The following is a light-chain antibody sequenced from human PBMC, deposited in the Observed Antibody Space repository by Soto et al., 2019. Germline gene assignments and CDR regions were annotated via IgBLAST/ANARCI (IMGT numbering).Light chain of an antibody. V-gene: IGLV4-69*01. CDR3: QTWGTGIVV. CDR1: SGHSSYA. J-gene: IGLJ2*01. CDR2: LNSDGSH. Sequence: QSVLTQSPSASASLGASVKLTCTLSSGHSSYAIAWHQQQPEKGPRYLMNLNSDGSHSKGDGIPDRFSGSSSGAERYLTISSLQSEDEADYYCQTWGTGIVVFGGGTKPTVL.